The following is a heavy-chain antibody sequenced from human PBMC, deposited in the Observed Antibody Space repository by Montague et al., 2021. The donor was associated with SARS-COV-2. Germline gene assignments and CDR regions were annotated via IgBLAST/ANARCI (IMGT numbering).Heavy chain of an antibody. V-gene: IGHV3-73*01. CDR1: GFIFAAST. D-gene: IGHD5-12*01. CDR2: IRNEANDYAT. Sequence: SLRLSCAASGFIFAASTIHWVRQASGKGLDWVGRIRNEANDYATLYAASVTGRFTISRDDSKNTAYLEMNSLKTEDTAVYYCTSGYDRRPYWGQGTLVTVSS. CDR3: TSGYDRRPY. J-gene: IGHJ4*02.